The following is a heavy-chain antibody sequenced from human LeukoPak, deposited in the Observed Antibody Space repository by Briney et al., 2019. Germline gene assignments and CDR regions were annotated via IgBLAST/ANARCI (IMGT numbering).Heavy chain of an antibody. D-gene: IGHD3-16*01. CDR2: IWNDGSKT. CDR3: ARYGGVVPGSKMDV. V-gene: IGHV3-33*01. Sequence: GGSLRLSCAGSGYTFGAYGMRWVRQAPGKGLEWVGLIWNDGSKTYYEDSVKGRFTISKDNSRNTVDLQMHSLSADDTAVYYCARYGGVVPGSKMDVWGQGTTVTVSS. CDR1: GYTFGAYG. J-gene: IGHJ6*02.